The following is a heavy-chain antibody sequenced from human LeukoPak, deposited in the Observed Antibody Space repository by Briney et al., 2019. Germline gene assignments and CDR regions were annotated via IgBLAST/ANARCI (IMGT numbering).Heavy chain of an antibody. CDR1: GYSFSSHW. V-gene: IGHV5-51*01. CDR2: IYPGDSDT. D-gene: IGHD2-15*01. CDR3: ARQHCSGGTCYSNAPFDY. J-gene: IGHJ4*02. Sequence: GESLKISCKGSGYSFSSHWIGWVRQMPGKGLEWMGIIYPGDSDTRYSPSFQGQVTISADKSISIASLQWSSLKASDTAIYYCARQHCSGGTCYSNAPFDYWGQGTLVTVSS.